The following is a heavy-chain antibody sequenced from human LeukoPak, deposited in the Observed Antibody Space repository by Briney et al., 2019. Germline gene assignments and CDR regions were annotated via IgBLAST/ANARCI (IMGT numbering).Heavy chain of an antibody. V-gene: IGHV4-59*01. CDR3: ARDLYSYMDV. D-gene: IGHD2-21*01. Sequence: PSKTLSLTCTVSGGSISSYYWSWIRQPPGKGLEWIGYIYYSGSTNYNPSLKSRVTISVDTSKNQFSLKLSSVTAADTAVHYCARDLYSYMDVWGKGTTVTISS. CDR2: IYYSGST. CDR1: GGSISSYY. J-gene: IGHJ6*04.